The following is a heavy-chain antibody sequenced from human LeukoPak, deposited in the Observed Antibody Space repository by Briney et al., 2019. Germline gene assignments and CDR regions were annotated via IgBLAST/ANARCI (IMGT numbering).Heavy chain of an antibody. V-gene: IGHV3-23*01. D-gene: IGHD3-22*01. CDR2: ISGSGGST. CDR3: AKDSGPGDSSRYYPRDVYYFDY. Sequence: GGSLRLSCAASGFTFSSYAMSWVRQAPGKGLEWVSAISGSGGSTYYADSVKGRFTISRDNSKNTLYLQMNSLRAEDTAVYYCAKDSGPGDSSRYYPRDVYYFDYWGQGTLVTVSS. CDR1: GFTFSSYA. J-gene: IGHJ4*02.